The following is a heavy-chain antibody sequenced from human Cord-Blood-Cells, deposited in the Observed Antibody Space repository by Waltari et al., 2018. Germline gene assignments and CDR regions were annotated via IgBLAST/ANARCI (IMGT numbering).Heavy chain of an antibody. CDR1: GFTVSSNY. J-gene: IGHJ3*02. Sequence: EVQLVESGGGLIQPGGSLRLSCAASGFTVSSNYMSWVRQAPGKGLEWGSVIYSGGSTYYAESVKDRFTISRDNSKNTLYLQMNSLRAEDTAVYYCARAPYSSSFAFDIWGQGTMVTVSS. V-gene: IGHV3-53*01. D-gene: IGHD6-6*01. CDR3: ARAPYSSSFAFDI. CDR2: IYSGGST.